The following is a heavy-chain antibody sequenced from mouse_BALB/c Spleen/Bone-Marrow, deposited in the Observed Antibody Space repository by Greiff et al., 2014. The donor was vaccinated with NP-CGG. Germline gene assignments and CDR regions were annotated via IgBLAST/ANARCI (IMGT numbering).Heavy chain of an antibody. V-gene: IGHV1-37*01. CDR3: GRWGDGYYYAMDY. CDR2: INPFNGDT. J-gene: IGHJ4*01. CDR1: GYSFTGYL. D-gene: IGHD2-3*01. Sequence: EVQGVESGPDLVKPGASVKLSCKASGYSFTGYLLNWVRQSHGKSLEWIGRINPFNGDTFYNQKLKGKATLTVDKSSTTAHMELLSLTSEDSAAYYCGRWGDGYYYAMDYWGQGTSVTVSS.